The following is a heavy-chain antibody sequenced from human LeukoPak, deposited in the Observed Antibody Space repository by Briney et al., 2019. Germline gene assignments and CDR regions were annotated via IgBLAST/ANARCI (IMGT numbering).Heavy chain of an antibody. J-gene: IGHJ6*03. V-gene: IGHV3-23*01. Sequence: SGGTLRLSCAASGFTFSSYGMSWVRQAPGKGLEWVSAISGSGGSTYYADSVKGRFTISRDNSKNTLYLQMNSLRAEDTAVYYCARGGPLRYFDWLSTDYYYYYMDVWGKGTTVTVSS. CDR3: ARGGPLRYFDWLSTDYYYYYMDV. CDR1: GFTFSSYG. D-gene: IGHD3-9*01. CDR2: ISGSGGST.